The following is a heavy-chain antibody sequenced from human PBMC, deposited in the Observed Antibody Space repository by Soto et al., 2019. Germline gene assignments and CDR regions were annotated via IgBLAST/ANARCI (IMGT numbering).Heavy chain of an antibody. CDR2: INSDRSST. CDR3: ARFRAYSGYGPFDY. Sequence: GGSLRLSCAASGFTFSSYWMHWVRQAPGKGQVWISRINSDRSSTSYADSVKGRFTISRDNAKNTLYLQMNSLRAEDTAVYYCARFRAYSGYGPFDYWGQGTLVTVSS. J-gene: IGHJ4*02. V-gene: IGHV3-74*01. D-gene: IGHD5-12*01. CDR1: GFTFSSYW.